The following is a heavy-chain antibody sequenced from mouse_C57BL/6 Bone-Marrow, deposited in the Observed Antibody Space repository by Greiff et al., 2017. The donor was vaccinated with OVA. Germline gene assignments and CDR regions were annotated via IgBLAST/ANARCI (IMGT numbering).Heavy chain of an antibody. CDR1: GFTFSSYA. V-gene: IGHV5-4*01. CDR3: ARDQGY. Sequence: VKLMESGGGLVKPGGSLKLSCAASGFTFSSYAMSWVRQTPEKRLEWVATISDGGSYTYYPDNVKGRFTISRDNAKNNLYLQMSHLKSEDTAMYYCARDQGYWGQGTTLTVSS. CDR2: ISDGGSYT. J-gene: IGHJ2*01.